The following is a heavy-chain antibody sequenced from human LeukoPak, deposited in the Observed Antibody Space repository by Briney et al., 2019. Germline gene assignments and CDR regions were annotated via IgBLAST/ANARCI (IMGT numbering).Heavy chain of an antibody. Sequence: SETLSLTCTVSGGPISSYYWSWIRQPPGKGLEWIGYIYYSGSTNYNPSLKSRVTISVDTSKNQFPLKLSSVTAADTAVYYCARVRPIWDAFDIWGQGTMVTVSS. V-gene: IGHV4-59*01. D-gene: IGHD3-3*01. CDR3: ARVRPIWDAFDI. J-gene: IGHJ3*02. CDR1: GGPISSYY. CDR2: IYYSGST.